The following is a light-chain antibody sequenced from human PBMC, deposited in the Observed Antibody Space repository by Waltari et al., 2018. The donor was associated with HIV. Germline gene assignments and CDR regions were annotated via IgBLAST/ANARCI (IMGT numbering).Light chain of an antibody. V-gene: IGLV2-8*01. Sequence: QSALTQPPSASGSPGQSVTLPCTGPRRDVGAYNYVSWYQHHPVKAPKPMIYEVRQRPSGVPDRFSGSKSGNTASLTVSGLQTEDEADYYCTSYAGNNNYIIFGGGTKLTVL. CDR3: TSYAGNNNYII. CDR1: RRDVGAYNY. CDR2: EVR. J-gene: IGLJ2*01.